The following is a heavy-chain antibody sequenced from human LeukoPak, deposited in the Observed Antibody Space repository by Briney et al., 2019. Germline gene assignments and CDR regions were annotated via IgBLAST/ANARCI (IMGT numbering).Heavy chain of an antibody. J-gene: IGHJ4*02. D-gene: IGHD2/OR15-2a*01. V-gene: IGHV1-3*01. CDR3: ARPRKNTGGYSFDY. Sequence: GASVKVSCKASGYTFTSYAMHWVRQAPGQRLEWMGWINAGNSNTKYSQKFQGRVTITRDTSASTAYMELSSLRSEDTAVYYCARPRKNTGGYSFDYWGQGTLVTVSS. CDR1: GYTFTSYA. CDR2: INAGNSNT.